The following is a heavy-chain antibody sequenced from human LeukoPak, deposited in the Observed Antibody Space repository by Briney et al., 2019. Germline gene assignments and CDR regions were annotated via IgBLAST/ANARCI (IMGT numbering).Heavy chain of an antibody. CDR2: ISGSGGST. Sequence: PGGSLRLSCAASGFTFSSYAMSWVRQAPGKGLEWVSAISGSGGSTYYADSVKGRFTISRDNSKNTLYLQMNSLRAEDAAMYYCARDVDTTSHLNWFDPWGQGTLVTVSS. CDR3: ARDVDTTSHLNWFDP. J-gene: IGHJ5*02. CDR1: GFTFSSYA. D-gene: IGHD2/OR15-2a*01. V-gene: IGHV3-23*01.